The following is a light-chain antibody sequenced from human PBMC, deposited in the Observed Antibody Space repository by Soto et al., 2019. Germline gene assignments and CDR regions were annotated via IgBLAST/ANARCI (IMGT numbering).Light chain of an antibody. CDR1: SSNIGSNY. CDR3: AAWDDSLSGQV. V-gene: IGLV1-47*01. Sequence: QSVLTQPPSASGTPGQRVTISCSGSSSNIGSNYVYWYQQLPGTAPKLLIYRNNQRPSGVPDRFSGSKSGTSASLANSGLRSEDEADYYCAAWDDSLSGQVFGGGTKVTVL. CDR2: RNN. J-gene: IGLJ2*01.